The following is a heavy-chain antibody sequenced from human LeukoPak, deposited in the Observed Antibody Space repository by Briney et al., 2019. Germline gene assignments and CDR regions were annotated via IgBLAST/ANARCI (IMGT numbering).Heavy chain of an antibody. J-gene: IGHJ4*02. V-gene: IGHV1-18*01. CDR2: IATYNGYT. CDR3: ARDRLVQGVISSPEY. CDR1: GYTLTSHG. D-gene: IGHD3-10*01. Sequence: ASVKVSCKASGYTLTSHGVSWVRQAPGQGLEYMGWIATYNGYTHYAQKFQGRVTLTTDTSTSTAYMEMSSLRSDDTAVYYCARDRLVQGVISSPEYWGQGTLVTVSS.